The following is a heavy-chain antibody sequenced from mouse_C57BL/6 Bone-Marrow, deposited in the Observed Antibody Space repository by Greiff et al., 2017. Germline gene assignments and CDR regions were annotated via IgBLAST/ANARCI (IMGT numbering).Heavy chain of an antibody. V-gene: IGHV14-4*01. J-gene: IGHJ2*01. CDR3: TTWNYSNDGY. CDR2: IDPENGDT. D-gene: IGHD2-12*01. CDR1: GFNIKDDY. Sequence: VQLQQSGAELVRPGASVKLSCTASGFNIKDDYMHWVQQRPEQGLEWIGWIDPENGDTEYASKFQGKATITADTASNAAYLQRSSLTSEDTAVYYCTTWNYSNDGYGGQGTTLTVSA.